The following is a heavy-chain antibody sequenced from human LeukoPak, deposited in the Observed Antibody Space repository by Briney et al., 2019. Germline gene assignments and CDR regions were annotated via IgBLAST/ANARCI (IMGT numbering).Heavy chain of an antibody. Sequence: GTLRLSCAASGFTFSNYWLHWVRQAPGKGLVWFSRLNDDGSSTSYADSVKGRFTIAWDNATNTFYLNMNRLNAEDTAVYYCARDNIRSLDYWGQGTLVTVSS. CDR2: LNDDGSST. J-gene: IGHJ4*02. D-gene: IGHD1-14*01. V-gene: IGHV3-74*01. CDR3: ARDNIRSLDY. CDR1: GFTFSNYW.